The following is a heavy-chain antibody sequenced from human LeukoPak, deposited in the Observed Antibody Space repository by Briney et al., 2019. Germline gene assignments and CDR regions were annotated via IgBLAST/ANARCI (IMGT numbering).Heavy chain of an antibody. V-gene: IGHV3-9*03. CDR1: GFTFDDYA. J-gene: IGHJ4*02. Sequence: GGSLRLSCAASGFTFDDYAMHWVRQAPGKGLEWVSGISWNSGSIGYADSVKGRFTISRDNAKNSLYLQMNSLRAEDMALCYCAKGLYQLEEDYFDYWGQGTLVTVSS. CDR3: AKGLYQLEEDYFDY. CDR2: ISWNSGSI. D-gene: IGHD1-1*01.